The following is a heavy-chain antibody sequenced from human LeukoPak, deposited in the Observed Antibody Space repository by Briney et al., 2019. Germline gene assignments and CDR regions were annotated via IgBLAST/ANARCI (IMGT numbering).Heavy chain of an antibody. CDR3: ARDPETLEYSSPSGWFDP. Sequence: SETLSLTCTVSGGSISSSSYYWAWIRQPPGTGLEWIGSIYTSGSTNYNPSLKSRVTISVDTSKNQFSLKLSSVTAADTAVYYCARDPETLEYSSPSGWFDPWGQGTLVTVSS. J-gene: IGHJ5*02. CDR2: IYTSGST. D-gene: IGHD6-6*01. V-gene: IGHV4-39*07. CDR1: GGSISSSSYY.